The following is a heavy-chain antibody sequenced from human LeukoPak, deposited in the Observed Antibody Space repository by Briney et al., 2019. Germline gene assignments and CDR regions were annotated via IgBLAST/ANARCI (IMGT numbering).Heavy chain of an antibody. V-gene: IGHV1-18*01. D-gene: IGHD5-12*01. J-gene: IGHJ6*02. CDR2: ISAYNGNT. Sequence: GASVKVSCKASGYTFTSYGISWVRQAPGQGLEWMGWISAYNGNTNYAQKLQGRVTMTTDTSTSTAYMELRSLRSDDTAVYYCAREATRSSYYYYGMDVWGQGTTVTVSS. CDR3: AREATRSSYYYYGMDV. CDR1: GYTFTSYG.